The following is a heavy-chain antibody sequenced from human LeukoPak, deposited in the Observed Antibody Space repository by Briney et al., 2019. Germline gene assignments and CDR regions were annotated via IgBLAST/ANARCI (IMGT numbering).Heavy chain of an antibody. CDR2: IYYSGST. V-gene: IGHV4-39*01. CDR1: GGSISSSSYY. Sequence: SETLSLTCTVSGGSISSSSYYLGWIRQPPGKGLEWIGSIYYSGSTYYNPSLKSRVTISVDTSKNQFSLKLSSVTAADPAVYYCARRYYYDSSGYPRSLDWFDPWGQGTLVSVSS. CDR3: ARRYYYDSSGYPRSLDWFDP. D-gene: IGHD3-22*01. J-gene: IGHJ5*02.